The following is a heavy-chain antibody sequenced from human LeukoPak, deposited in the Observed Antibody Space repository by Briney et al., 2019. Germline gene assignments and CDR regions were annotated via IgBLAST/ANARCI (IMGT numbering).Heavy chain of an antibody. CDR2: ISGSGGST. Sequence: HPGGSLRLSCAAPGFTFSSYAMSWVRQAPGKGLEWVSAISGSGGSTYYADSVKGRFTISRDNSKNTLYLQMNSLRAEDTAVYYCAKNSVTVIHPFDYWGQGTLVTVSS. J-gene: IGHJ4*02. CDR3: AKNSVTVIHPFDY. V-gene: IGHV3-23*01. D-gene: IGHD2/OR15-2a*01. CDR1: GFTFSSYA.